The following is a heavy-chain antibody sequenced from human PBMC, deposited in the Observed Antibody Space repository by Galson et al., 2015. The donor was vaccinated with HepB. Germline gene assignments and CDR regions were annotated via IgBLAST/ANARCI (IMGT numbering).Heavy chain of an antibody. D-gene: IGHD3-3*01. CDR3: ARGKGRQVLLDYYCYGMDD. Sequence: SETLSLTCAVFGGSFSTYHWTWIRQPSGKGLEWIGEITHSGRTHSNPSLKSRVTISVDTSKNQFSLKVRSVTAADTAVYYCARGKGRQVLLDYYCYGMDDWGQGTTVSVSS. CDR2: ITHSGRT. V-gene: IGHV4-34*01. J-gene: IGHJ6*01. CDR1: GGSFSTYH.